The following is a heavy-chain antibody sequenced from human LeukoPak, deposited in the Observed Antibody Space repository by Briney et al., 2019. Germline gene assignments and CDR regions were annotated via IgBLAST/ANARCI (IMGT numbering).Heavy chain of an antibody. D-gene: IGHD3-22*01. V-gene: IGHV4-39*07. Sequence: SETLSLTCTVSGGFISSSSYYWGWIRQPPGKGLEWIGNIHYSGSTYYNPSLKSRVTISVDTSKNQFSLKLSSVTAADTAVYYCARAVVVIKSAELVVFDYWGQGTLVTVSS. J-gene: IGHJ4*02. CDR2: IHYSGST. CDR1: GGFISSSSYY. CDR3: ARAVVVIKSAELVVFDY.